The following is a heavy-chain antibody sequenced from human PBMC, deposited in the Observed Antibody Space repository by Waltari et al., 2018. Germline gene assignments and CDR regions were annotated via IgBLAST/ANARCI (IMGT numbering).Heavy chain of an antibody. CDR1: GFSFSTSW. J-gene: IGHJ4*02. Sequence: EVQLVESGGGLVQPGGSLRLSCVASGFSFSTSWMAWVRQSPRRGLEWVANIRGDGDEKYYVDSVKGRFTISRDNAKNSLYLEMNSLRAEDTAVYYCARDPTTATSFLLHYFDYWGQGTVVTVSS. V-gene: IGHV3-7*01. CDR3: ARDPTTATSFLLHYFDY. CDR2: IRGDGDEK.